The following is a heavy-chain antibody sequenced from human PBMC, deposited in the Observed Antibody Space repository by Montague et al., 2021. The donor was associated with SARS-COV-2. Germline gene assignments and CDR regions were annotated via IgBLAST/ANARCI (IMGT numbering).Heavy chain of an antibody. Sequence: SETLSLTCTVSGXSISSYYWSWIRQPPGKVLEWIGYIFYSGNTNYNPSXKSRVTISIDTSKNQFSLKLRSVTAADTAVYYCARHPSYSSGWYDWFDPWGQGTLVTVSS. CDR3: ARHPSYSSGWYDWFDP. V-gene: IGHV4-59*08. J-gene: IGHJ5*02. CDR1: GXSISSYY. D-gene: IGHD6-19*01. CDR2: IFYSGNT.